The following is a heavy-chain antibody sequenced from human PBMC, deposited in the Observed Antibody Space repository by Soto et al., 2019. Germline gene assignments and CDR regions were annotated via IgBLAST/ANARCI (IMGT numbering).Heavy chain of an antibody. CDR2: INPNSGGT. CDR3: ARLSSGWSPGAFDI. Sequence: ASVKVYFKASGYTFTGYYMHWVRQAPGQGLEWMGWINPNSGGTNYAQKFQGRVTMTRDTSISTAYMELSRLRSDDTAVYYCARLSSGWSPGAFDIWGQGTMVTVSS. J-gene: IGHJ3*02. CDR1: GYTFTGYY. D-gene: IGHD6-19*01. V-gene: IGHV1-2*02.